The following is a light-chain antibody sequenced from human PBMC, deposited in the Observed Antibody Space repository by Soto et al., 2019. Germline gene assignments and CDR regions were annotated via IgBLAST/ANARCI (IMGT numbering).Light chain of an antibody. CDR2: VAY. CDR3: KQSYAHHV. V-gene: IGKV1-39*01. Sequence: DIQXTQVSSHPPAPVGYRVTSTCRASQSISRYLSWYKQKTGKXPXXXIYVAYSLQSGVSSRFSGSGYGTDLTLTSIRLQNEDFATYYCKQSYAHHVFGQGTRLET. J-gene: IGKJ5*01. CDR1: QSISRY.